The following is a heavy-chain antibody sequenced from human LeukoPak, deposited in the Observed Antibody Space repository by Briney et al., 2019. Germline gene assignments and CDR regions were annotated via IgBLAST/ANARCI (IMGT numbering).Heavy chain of an antibody. V-gene: IGHV4-34*01. J-gene: IGHJ6*03. CDR3: ARRVTDTYYYYYYIDV. CDR1: GGSFSGYY. D-gene: IGHD2-21*02. Sequence: SETLSLTCAVYGGSFSGYYWSWIRQPPGKGLEWIGEINHSGSTNYNPSLKSRVTISVDTSKNLFSLKLSSVTAADTAVYHCARRVTDTYYYYYYIDVWVKGTTVTVSS. CDR2: INHSGST.